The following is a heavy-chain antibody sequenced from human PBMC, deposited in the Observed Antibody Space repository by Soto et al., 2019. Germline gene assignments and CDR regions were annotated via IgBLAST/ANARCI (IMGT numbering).Heavy chain of an antibody. CDR1: GFTFSSYG. D-gene: IGHD7-27*01. CDR2: VWYDGSKR. Sequence: PGGSLRLSCAASGFTFSSYGMHWVRQAPGKGLEWVAVVWYDGSKRYYADSVKGRFTISRDDSKNSLYLQMDSLRAEDTAVYYCASSLLTPFDYWGQGTLVTVSS. V-gene: IGHV3-33*01. CDR3: ASSLLTPFDY. J-gene: IGHJ4*02.